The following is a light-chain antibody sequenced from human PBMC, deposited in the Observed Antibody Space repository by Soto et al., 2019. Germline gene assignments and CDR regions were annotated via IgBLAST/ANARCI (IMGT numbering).Light chain of an antibody. Sequence: QSVLTQPRSVSGSPGQSVTISCTGTSSDVGAYNYVSWYQQHPGKAPKLVIYDVTQRPSGVPDRFSASKSGITASLTISGLQAEDEADYYCCSYAAGDSFKFGGGTKVTVL. J-gene: IGLJ2*01. V-gene: IGLV2-11*01. CDR1: SSDVGAYNY. CDR2: DVT. CDR3: CSYAAGDSFK.